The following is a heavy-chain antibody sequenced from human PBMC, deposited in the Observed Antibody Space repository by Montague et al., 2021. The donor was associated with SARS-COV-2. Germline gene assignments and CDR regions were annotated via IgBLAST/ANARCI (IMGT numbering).Heavy chain of an antibody. CDR3: AREFRIELWQTNWYFGL. Sequence: SETLSLTCSVSGGSISGHNWSWIRHPPGKGLEWIGNFDHSGDTKYNPSLKIRATISVDTSKNQFALRLHSVTAADTAVYYCAREFRIELWQTNWYFGLWGRGTLVTASS. CDR1: GGSISGHN. V-gene: IGHV4-59*11. J-gene: IGHJ2*01. D-gene: IGHD3-16*01. CDR2: FDHSGDT.